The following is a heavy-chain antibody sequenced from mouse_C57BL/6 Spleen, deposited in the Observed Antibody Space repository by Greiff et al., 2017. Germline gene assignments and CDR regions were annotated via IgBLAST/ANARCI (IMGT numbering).Heavy chain of an antibody. V-gene: IGHV1-59*01. CDR1: GYTFTSYW. D-gene: IGHD2-4*01. Sequence: QVQLQQPGAELVRPGTSVKLSCKASGYTFTSYWMHWVKQRPGQGLEWIGVIDPSDSYTNYNQKFKGKATLTVDTSSSTAYMQLSSLTSEDSAVYYCARYYEYNDGKDYYAMDYWGQGTSVTVSS. CDR3: ARYYEYNDGKDYYAMDY. CDR2: IDPSDSYT. J-gene: IGHJ4*01.